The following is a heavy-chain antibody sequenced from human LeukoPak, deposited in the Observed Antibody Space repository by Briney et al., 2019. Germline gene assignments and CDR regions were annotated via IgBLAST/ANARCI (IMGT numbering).Heavy chain of an antibody. CDR2: ISDIGSI. Sequence: SETLSLTCTVAGGSISSYYWSWIRQPPGKGLEWIVYISDIGSINYNPSLKSRVTISLDTSKNQFSLKLSSVTAADTAVYYCVGHHPRNTVDFWGQGTLVTVSS. CDR1: GGSISSYY. CDR3: VGHHPRNTVDF. D-gene: IGHD2-8*02. J-gene: IGHJ4*02. V-gene: IGHV4-59*08.